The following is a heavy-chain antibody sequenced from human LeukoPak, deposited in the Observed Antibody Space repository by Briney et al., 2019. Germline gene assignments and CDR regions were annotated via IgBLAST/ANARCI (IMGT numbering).Heavy chain of an antibody. J-gene: IGHJ4*02. CDR3: ARVPAGSWSHLDY. V-gene: IGHV1-2*02. CDR1: GYTFTGYY. CDR2: INPNSGGT. Sequence: ASVKVSCKASGYTFTGYYMHWVRQAPGQGLEWMGWINPNSGGTNYAQKFQGRVTMTRDTSISTAYMELSRLRSDDTAVYYCARVPAGSWSHLDYWGQGTLVTVSS. D-gene: IGHD6-13*01.